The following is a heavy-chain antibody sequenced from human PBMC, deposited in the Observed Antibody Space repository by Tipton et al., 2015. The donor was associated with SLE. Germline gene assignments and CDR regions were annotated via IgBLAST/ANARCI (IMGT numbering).Heavy chain of an antibody. CDR3: ARRTDY. CDR1: GGSISSGGYY. Sequence: TLSLTCTVSGGSISSGGYYWSGIRQPPGKGLEWIGEISHRGSTNYNPSLKSRVTISADTSKNQFSLKLSSVTAADTAVYYCARRTDYWGQGTLVTVSS. J-gene: IGHJ4*02. V-gene: IGHV4-61*08. CDR2: ISHRGST.